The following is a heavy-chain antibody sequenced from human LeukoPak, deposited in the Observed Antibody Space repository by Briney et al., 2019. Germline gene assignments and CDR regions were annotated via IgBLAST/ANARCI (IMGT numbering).Heavy chain of an antibody. CDR1: GYTFTGYY. CDR3: ARDKLEIRELNWFDP. CDR2: INPNSGGT. D-gene: IGHD5-24*01. Sequence: ASVKVSCKASGYTFTGYYMHWVRQAPGQGLEWMGWINPNSGGTNYAQKFQGRVTMTRDTSISTAYMELSRLRSDDTAVHYCARDKLEIRELNWFDPWGQGTLVTVSS. J-gene: IGHJ5*02. V-gene: IGHV1-2*02.